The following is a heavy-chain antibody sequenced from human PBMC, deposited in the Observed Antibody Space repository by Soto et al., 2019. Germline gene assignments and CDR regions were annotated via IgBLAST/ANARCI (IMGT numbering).Heavy chain of an antibody. CDR3: ARGAADTAMVDS. CDR1: GGSIRSYY. CDR2: IFYSGST. Sequence: QVHLQESGPGLVKASETLSLTCTVSGGSIRSYYWTWIRQPPGKGLEWLGYIFYSGSTFYNPSLKRRVTISIHTSKSQFSLQLTSVTAADTAVYYCARGAADTAMVDSWGQGNLFTVSS. J-gene: IGHJ4*02. D-gene: IGHD5-18*01. V-gene: IGHV4-59*01.